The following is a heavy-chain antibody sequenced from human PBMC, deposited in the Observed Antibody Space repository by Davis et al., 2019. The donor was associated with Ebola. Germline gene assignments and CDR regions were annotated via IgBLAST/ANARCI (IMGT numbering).Heavy chain of an antibody. D-gene: IGHD2-2*01. J-gene: IGHJ5*02. CDR3: ARVWVVPAAPNWFDP. V-gene: IGHV1-69*13. CDR1: GGTFSSYA. CDR2: IIPIFGTA. Sequence: SMKVSCKASGGTFSSYAISWVRQAPGQGLEWMGGIIPIFGTANYAQKFQGRVTITADESTSTAYMELSSLRSEDTAVYYCARVWVVPAAPNWFDPWGQGTLVTVSS.